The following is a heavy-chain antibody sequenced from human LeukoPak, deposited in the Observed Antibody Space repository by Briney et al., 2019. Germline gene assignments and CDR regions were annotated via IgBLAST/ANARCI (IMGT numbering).Heavy chain of an antibody. CDR1: GGSISSGDYY. J-gene: IGHJ6*02. CDR3: ARRQLSYGSYGMDV. D-gene: IGHD5-18*01. V-gene: IGHV4-61*08. CDR2: IYYSGST. Sequence: PSQTLSLTCTVSGGSISSGDYYWSWTRQHPGKGLEWYWYIYYSGSTNYNPSLKSRVTISVDTSKNQFSLKLSSVTAADTAVYYCARRQLSYGSYGMDVWGQGTRVTVSS.